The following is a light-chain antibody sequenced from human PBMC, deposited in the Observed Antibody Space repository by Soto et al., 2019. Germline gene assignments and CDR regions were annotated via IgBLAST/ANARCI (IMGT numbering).Light chain of an antibody. J-gene: IGLJ1*01. V-gene: IGLV2-23*02. CDR3: CSYAGSYV. Sequence: QSVLTQPASVSGSPGQSITISCTGTSSDVGSFNLVSWYQQHPGKAPKLMIYEVSKRPSVVSNRFSGSKSGNTASLTISGLQAEDEADYYCCSYAGSYVFGTGTKVTVL. CDR2: EVS. CDR1: SSDVGSFNL.